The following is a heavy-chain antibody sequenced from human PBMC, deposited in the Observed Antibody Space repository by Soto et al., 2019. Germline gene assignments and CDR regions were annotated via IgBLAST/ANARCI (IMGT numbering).Heavy chain of an antibody. CDR1: GFTFSGFG. D-gene: IGHD3-10*01. J-gene: IGHJ4*02. V-gene: IGHV3-33*01. Sequence: QVQLVESGGGVVQPGRSLKLSCAAPGFTFSGFGMTGVAQAPGKGLGGVAVIWYDGSNKYYADSVKGRFTISRDNSKNTLYLQMNSLRAEDTAVYYCARDPGSGDFDYWGQGTLVTVSS. CDR3: ARDPGSGDFDY. CDR2: IWYDGSNK.